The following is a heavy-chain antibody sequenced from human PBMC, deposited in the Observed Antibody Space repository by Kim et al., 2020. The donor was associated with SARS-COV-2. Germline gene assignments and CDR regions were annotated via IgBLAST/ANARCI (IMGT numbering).Heavy chain of an antibody. J-gene: IGHJ6*02. CDR3: ARGGRYFDQANV. V-gene: IGHV1-8*01. Sequence: GYAQKFQGRVTMTRNTSISTAYMELSSLRSEDTAVYYCARGGRYFDQANVWGQGTTVTVSS. D-gene: IGHD3-9*01.